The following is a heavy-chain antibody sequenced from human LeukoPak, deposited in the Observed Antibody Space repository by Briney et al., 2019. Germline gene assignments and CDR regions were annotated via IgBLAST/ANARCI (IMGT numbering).Heavy chain of an antibody. CDR1: GFTFSSYG. CDR2: ISYDGSNK. Sequence: PGGSLRLSCAAPGFTFSSYGMHWVRQAPGKGLEWVAVISYDGSNKYYADSVKGRFTISRDNSKNTLYLQMNSLRAEDTAVYYCAKGGGNSGVFFDYWGQGTLVTVSS. J-gene: IGHJ4*02. CDR3: AKGGGNSGVFFDY. V-gene: IGHV3-30*18. D-gene: IGHD4-23*01.